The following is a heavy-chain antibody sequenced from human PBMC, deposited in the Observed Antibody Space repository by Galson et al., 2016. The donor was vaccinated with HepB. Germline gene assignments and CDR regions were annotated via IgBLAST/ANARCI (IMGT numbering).Heavy chain of an antibody. Sequence: SLRLSCAASGFTFSSYAMSWVRQAPGEGLEWVSLITGSASSTYYADSVKGRFTISRDNSRNSLFVQMTSLRAEDTAVYYCAKTGTPGAPGRIGHIDFWGLGPLLTVSS. V-gene: IGHV3-23*01. CDR2: ITGSASST. D-gene: IGHD1-26*01. CDR3: AKTGTPGAPGRIGHIDF. J-gene: IGHJ4*02. CDR1: GFTFSSYA.